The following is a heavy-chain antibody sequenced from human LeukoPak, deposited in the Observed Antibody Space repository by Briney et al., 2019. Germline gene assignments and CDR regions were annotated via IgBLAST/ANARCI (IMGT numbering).Heavy chain of an antibody. D-gene: IGHD2-15*01. CDR1: GFSVITNY. CDR2: IYSGGRT. V-gene: IGHV3-53*01. J-gene: IGHJ5*02. CDR3: AKSKEDCCGSFDP. Sequence: GGSLRLSCAASGFSVITNYMSWVRQAPGKGLEWVSVIYSGGRTYNADSVKGRFIISRDNSKNTLYLQMNSLRAEDTAVYYCAKSKEDCCGSFDPWGQGTLVTVSS.